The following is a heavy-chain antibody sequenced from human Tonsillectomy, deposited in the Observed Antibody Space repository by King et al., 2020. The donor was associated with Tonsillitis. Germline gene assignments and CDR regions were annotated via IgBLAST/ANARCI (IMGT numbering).Heavy chain of an antibody. D-gene: IGHD5-18*01. CDR2: FIPILDRA. CDR1: GGSFNSYA. J-gene: IGHJ6*02. Sequence: QLVQSGAEVKKPGSSVKVSCQASGGSFNSYAISWVRQAPGQGLEWMGRFIPILDRAKYAQRFQGRVTITADQSTSTAYMELSSLRSEDTAVYYCARTDTGIEVEETTTFYHPGMDGRGQGTTVTVSS. V-gene: IGHV1-69*04. CDR3: ARTDTGIEVEETTTFYHPGMDG.